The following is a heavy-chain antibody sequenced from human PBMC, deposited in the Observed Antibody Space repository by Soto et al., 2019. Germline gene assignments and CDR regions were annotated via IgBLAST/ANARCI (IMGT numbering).Heavy chain of an antibody. CDR2: IWSDGNDK. CDR1: GFTFSTFA. Sequence: PGGSLRPSCTASGFTFSTFALHWVRQAPGKGLEWVAIIWSDGNDKYYADSVKGRFTISSDNSKNTLYLQMNSLRAEDTAVYYCARSGYYYPLDFDHWGQGDLVTVSS. D-gene: IGHD3-22*01. J-gene: IGHJ4*02. V-gene: IGHV3-33*01. CDR3: ARSGYYYPLDFDH.